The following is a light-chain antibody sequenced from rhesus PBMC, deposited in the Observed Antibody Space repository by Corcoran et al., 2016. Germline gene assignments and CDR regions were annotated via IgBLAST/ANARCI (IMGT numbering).Light chain of an antibody. CDR2: KAS. CDR3: LQYFSSPFT. V-gene: IGKV1-22*01. J-gene: IGKJ3*01. Sequence: DIQMTQSPSSLSASVGDTVTITCRASQSISSWLDWSQQKPGKAPKLLIFKASSLQSGVPSRFSGSGSGTDFTLTISSLQPEDFATYYCLQYFSSPFTFGPGTKLDIK. CDR1: QSISSW.